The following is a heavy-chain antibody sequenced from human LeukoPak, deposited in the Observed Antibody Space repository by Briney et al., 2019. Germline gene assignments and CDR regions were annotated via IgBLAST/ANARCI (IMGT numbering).Heavy chain of an antibody. Sequence: SETLSLTCTVSGGSISSYYWSWIRQPPGKGLEWIGYIYYSGSTNYNPSLKSRVTISVDTSKNQFSLKLTSVTAADTAVYYCARTMEGYCSGGSCYQYSYYMDVWGRGTTVTVSS. CDR1: GGSISSYY. D-gene: IGHD2-15*01. J-gene: IGHJ6*03. CDR2: IYYSGST. CDR3: ARTMEGYCSGGSCYQYSYYMDV. V-gene: IGHV4-59*01.